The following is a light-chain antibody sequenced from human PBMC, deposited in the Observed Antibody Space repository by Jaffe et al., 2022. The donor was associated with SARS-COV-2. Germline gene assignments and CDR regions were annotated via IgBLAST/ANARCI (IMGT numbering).Light chain of an antibody. J-gene: IGKJ1*01. CDR1: QGISNN. CDR2: AAS. CDR3: QQLHSYPRT. V-gene: IGKV1-9*01. Sequence: DIQLTQSPSFLSASVGDRVTITCRASQGISNNLAWYQQIPGKAPKLLIYAASTLQSGVPSRFGGSGSGTEFTLTISSLQPADFATYYCQQLHSYPRTFGQGTKVEIK.